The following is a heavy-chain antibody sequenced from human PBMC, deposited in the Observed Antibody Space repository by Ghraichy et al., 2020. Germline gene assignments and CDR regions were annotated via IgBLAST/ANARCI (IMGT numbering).Heavy chain of an antibody. D-gene: IGHD3-22*01. V-gene: IGHV4-59*01. CDR1: GGSISIYQ. J-gene: IGHJ3*02. Sequence: SQTLSLTCTVSGGSISIYQWNWIRQPPGKGLEWIASIYDSGSTNANPSLKSRVTISIDTSKNQFSLRLSSVTAADTAVYYCARLYTSAYYSHTFDIWGQGTMVTVSS. CDR2: IYDSGST. CDR3: ARLYTSAYYSHTFDI.